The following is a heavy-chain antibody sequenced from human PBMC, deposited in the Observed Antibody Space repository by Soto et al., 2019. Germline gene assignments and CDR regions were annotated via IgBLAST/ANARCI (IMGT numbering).Heavy chain of an antibody. Sequence: PSETLSLTCAVYGGSFSGYYWSWIRQPPGKGLEWIGEINHSGSTNYNPSLKSRVTISVDTSKNQFSLKLSSVTAADTAVYYCARGGYCSSTSCYAIRPYYYYYMDVWGKGTTVTVSS. D-gene: IGHD2-2*01. V-gene: IGHV4-34*01. CDR3: ARGGYCSSTSCYAIRPYYYYYMDV. J-gene: IGHJ6*03. CDR1: GGSFSGYY. CDR2: INHSGST.